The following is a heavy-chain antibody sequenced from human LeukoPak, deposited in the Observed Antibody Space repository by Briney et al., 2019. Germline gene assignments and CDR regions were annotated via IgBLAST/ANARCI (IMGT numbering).Heavy chain of an antibody. Sequence: PGGSLRLSCAASGFTFSSYGMHWVRQAPGKGLEWVAVISYDGSNKYYADSVKGRVTISRDNSKNTLYLQMSSLRPEDTAVYYCAKDSPEYYYERSPYFNYWGQGTLVTVSS. CDR1: GFTFSSYG. CDR2: ISYDGSNK. J-gene: IGHJ4*02. D-gene: IGHD3-22*01. V-gene: IGHV3-30*18. CDR3: AKDSPEYYYERSPYFNY.